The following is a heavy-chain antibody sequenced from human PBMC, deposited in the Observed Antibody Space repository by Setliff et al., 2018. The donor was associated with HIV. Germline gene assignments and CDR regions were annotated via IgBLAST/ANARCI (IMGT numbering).Heavy chain of an antibody. D-gene: IGHD1-26*01. J-gene: IGHJ3*01. CDR3: ARDHELGAFDL. V-gene: IGHV4-59*01. Sequence: KASETLSLTCTVSGGSISSYYWSWIRQPPGKGLEWIGYIYYSGSTNYNPSLKSRVTIQIDRSNNHFSLNLRSATTADTAVYFCARDHELGAFDLWGQGTMVTVSS. CDR1: GGSISSYY. CDR2: IYYSGST.